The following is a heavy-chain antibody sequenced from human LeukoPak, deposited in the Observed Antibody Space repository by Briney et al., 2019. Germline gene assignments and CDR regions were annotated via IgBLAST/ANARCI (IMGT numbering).Heavy chain of an antibody. Sequence: GGSLRLSCAASGFSFSSYWMHWVRQAPGKGLVWVSSINSDGSSTSYADSVKGRFTISRDNAKNTLYLQMNSLRAEDTAVYYCARGADFWSGYYTTWFDPWGQGTLVTVSS. CDR3: ARGADFWSGYYTTWFDP. J-gene: IGHJ5*02. CDR1: GFSFSSYW. D-gene: IGHD3-3*01. CDR2: INSDGSST. V-gene: IGHV3-74*01.